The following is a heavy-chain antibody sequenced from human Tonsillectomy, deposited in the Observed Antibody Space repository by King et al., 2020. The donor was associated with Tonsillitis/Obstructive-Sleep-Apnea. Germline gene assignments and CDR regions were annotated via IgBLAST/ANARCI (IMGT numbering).Heavy chain of an antibody. V-gene: IGHV1-18*01. J-gene: IGHJ3*01. CDR1: GYPFSNYD. CDR2: IRTFNGYT. CDR3: AREHGPDTFDF. Sequence: QLVQSGAEVKKPGASVKVSCKASGYPFSNYDITWVRQAPGQGLEWMGWIRTFNGYTNYAQKIQGRVTMTTDTSTSTAYMELRSLRSDDTAVYYCAREHGPDTFDFWGLGTMVTVSS.